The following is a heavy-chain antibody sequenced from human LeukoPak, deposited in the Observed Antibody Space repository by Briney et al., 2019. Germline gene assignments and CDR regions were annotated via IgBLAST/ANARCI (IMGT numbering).Heavy chain of an antibody. CDR2: IYNSGST. CDR1: GGSMTTYY. V-gene: IGHV4-59*01. CDR3: ARAWYSHGTFDH. D-gene: IGHD5-18*01. J-gene: IGHJ4*02. Sequence: SESLSLTCTVSGGSMTTYYWSWIRQPPGKGLEWIGYIYNSGSTNYNPSLKSRVTISLDTSRNQFSLRLSSVIAADTAVYYCARAWYSHGTFDHWGQGTLVTVSS.